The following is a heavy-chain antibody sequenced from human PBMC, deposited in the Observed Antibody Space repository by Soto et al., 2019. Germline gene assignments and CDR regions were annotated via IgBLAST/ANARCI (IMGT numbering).Heavy chain of an antibody. CDR3: ARLAYSGYFQT. D-gene: IGHD2-21*01. J-gene: IGHJ1*01. V-gene: IGHV4-39*02. CDR1: GDSISSSTYY. Sequence: SETLSLTCDVSGDSISSSTYYWGWIRQPPGKGLEWLASIYYSGAAYYNPSLRSRVSISVDTSNNRFSLALTSLTAADTAVYFCARLAYSGYFQTWGQGSLVTVST. CDR2: IYYSGAA.